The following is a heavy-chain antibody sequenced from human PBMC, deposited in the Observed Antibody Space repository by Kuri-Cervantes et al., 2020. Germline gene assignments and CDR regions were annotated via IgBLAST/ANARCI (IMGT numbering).Heavy chain of an antibody. J-gene: IGHJ6*02. CDR3: ARVPIPVIIAVAGTELYGMDV. CDR2: IRDDGREK. V-gene: IGHV3-7*01. D-gene: IGHD6-19*01. Sequence: GESLKISCVASGFTFSSYWMSWVRQAPGKGLEWVANIRDDGREKYCADSVEGRFTISRDNAKNALYLQMNSLRDVDTAVYYCARVPIPVIIAVAGTELYGMDVWGQGTTVTVSS. CDR1: GFTFSSYW.